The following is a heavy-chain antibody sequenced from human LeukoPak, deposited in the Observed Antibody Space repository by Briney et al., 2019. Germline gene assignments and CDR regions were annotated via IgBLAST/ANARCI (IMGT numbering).Heavy chain of an antibody. J-gene: IGHJ4*02. CDR2: ISSSSSYI. Sequence: GGSLRLSCAASGFTFSSYSMNWVRQAPGKGLEWVSSISSSSSYIYYADSVKGRFTISRDNAKNSLYLQMNSLRAEDTAVYYCARGVSYDFWSGYFYWGQGTPVTVSS. CDR1: GFTFSSYS. CDR3: ARGVSYDFWSGYFY. V-gene: IGHV3-21*01. D-gene: IGHD3-3*01.